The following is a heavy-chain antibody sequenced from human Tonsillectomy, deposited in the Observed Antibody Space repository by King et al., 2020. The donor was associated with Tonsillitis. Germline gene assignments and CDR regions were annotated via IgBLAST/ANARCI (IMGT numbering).Heavy chain of an antibody. D-gene: IGHD5-18*01. CDR1: GFTFSSYE. CDR2: ISSSGSTI. CDR3: ARDPAGYSYGPNAFDI. Sequence: VQLVESGGGLVQPGGSLRLSCAASGFTFSSYEMNRVRQAPGKGLEWVSYISSSGSTIYYADSVKGRFTISRDNAKNSLYLQMNSLRAEDTAVYYCARDPAGYSYGPNAFDIWGQGTMVTVSS. J-gene: IGHJ3*02. V-gene: IGHV3-48*03.